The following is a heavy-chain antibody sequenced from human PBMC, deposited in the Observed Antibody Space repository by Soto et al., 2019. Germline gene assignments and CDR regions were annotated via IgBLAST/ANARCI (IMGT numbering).Heavy chain of an antibody. CDR2: INPATGAA. V-gene: IGHV1-2*02. J-gene: IGHJ3*02. CDR1: GYPVTAYY. Sequence: QLHLVQSGAVVKKPGASVTVSCSASGYPVTAYYMHWVRQAPVRGLEWMGGINPATGAAKYTQTFQGRVTMTMDTASSTVFMELSRLTSEDTAVFYCARGGGVGVAGSAAFDMWGQGTLVTVSS. D-gene: IGHD3-3*01. CDR3: ARGGGVGVAGSAAFDM.